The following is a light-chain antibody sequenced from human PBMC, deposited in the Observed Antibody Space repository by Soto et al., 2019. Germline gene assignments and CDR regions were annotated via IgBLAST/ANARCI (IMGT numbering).Light chain of an antibody. CDR3: QQYNNWPLT. J-gene: IGKJ4*01. CDR1: LSVSSD. V-gene: IGKV3-15*01. Sequence: EIVMTQSPATLSLSPGKRATLSCRASLSVSSDLAWYRQKPGQAPRLLIYRAFTRATGIPARFSGSGFGTDFTLTISSLQSEDFAVYYCQQYNNWPLTFGGGTKVEIK. CDR2: RAF.